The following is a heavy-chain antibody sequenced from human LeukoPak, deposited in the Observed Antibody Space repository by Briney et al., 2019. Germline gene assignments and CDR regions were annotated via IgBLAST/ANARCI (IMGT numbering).Heavy chain of an antibody. CDR3: ARSGYNRFDY. V-gene: IGHV3-43D*03. CDR2: ISWDGGSS. Sequence: GGSLRLSCAASGFTFDDYAMHWVRQAPGKGLEWVSLISWDGGSSYYADSVKGRFTISRDNSKNSLYLQMNSLRAEDTVVYYCARSGYNRFDYWGQGTLVTVSS. D-gene: IGHD5-24*01. CDR1: GFTFDDYA. J-gene: IGHJ4*02.